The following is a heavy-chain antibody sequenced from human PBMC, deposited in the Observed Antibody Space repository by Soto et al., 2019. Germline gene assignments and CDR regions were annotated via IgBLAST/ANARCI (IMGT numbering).Heavy chain of an antibody. J-gene: IGHJ4*02. CDR1: GFTFSNAW. CDR2: INSKSDGGTT. V-gene: IGHV3-15*01. Sequence: EVQLVESGGGLVKPGGSLRLSCAASGFTFSNAWMSWVRQAPGKGLEWVGRINSKSDGGTTDYPAPVKGRFTISRDDSKNTLYPQMNSLKTEDTAVYYCTTDLSCSGGSCSYFDYWGQGTLVTVSS. CDR3: TTDLSCSGGSCSYFDY. D-gene: IGHD2-15*01.